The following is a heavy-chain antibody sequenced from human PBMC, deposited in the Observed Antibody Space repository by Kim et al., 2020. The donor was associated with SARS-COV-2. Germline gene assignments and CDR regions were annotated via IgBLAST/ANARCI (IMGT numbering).Heavy chain of an antibody. CDR2: IIPIFGTA. V-gene: IGHV1-69*13. CDR3: ARDRATMVRGARQAFDI. D-gene: IGHD3-10*01. J-gene: IGHJ3*02. Sequence: SVKVSCKASGGTFSSYAISWVRQAPGQGLEWMGGIIPIFGTANYAQKFQGRVTITADESTSTAYMELSSLRSEDTAVYYCARDRATMVRGARQAFDIWGQGTMVTVSS. CDR1: GGTFSSYA.